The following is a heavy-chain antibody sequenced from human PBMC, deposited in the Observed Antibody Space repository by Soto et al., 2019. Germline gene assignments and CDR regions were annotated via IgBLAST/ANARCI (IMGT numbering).Heavy chain of an antibody. CDR3: ASSLMVVATIHAFEF. CDR2: FDPEDGET. J-gene: IGHJ3*01. Sequence: ASVKVSCKVSGYTLTELSMHWVRQAPGKGLEWMGGFDPEDGETIYAQKFQGRVTMTEDTSTDTAYMELSSLRSEDTAVYYCASSLMVVATIHAFEFWGQGTMVTVSS. D-gene: IGHD5-12*01. CDR1: GYTLTELS. V-gene: IGHV1-24*01.